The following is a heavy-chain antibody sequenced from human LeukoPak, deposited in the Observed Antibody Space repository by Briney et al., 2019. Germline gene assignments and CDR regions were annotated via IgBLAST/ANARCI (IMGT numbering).Heavy chain of an antibody. CDR3: AKSNPQYFRYSSSCFDY. D-gene: IGHD6-13*01. J-gene: IGHJ4*02. CDR1: GFTFSNYG. V-gene: IGHV3-33*06. Sequence: GGSLRLSCAASGFTFSNYGMHRVRQAPGKGLEWVAVIWYDGSNKYYADSVKGRFTISRDNSKNTLDLQMNSLRAEDTAVYYCAKSNPQYFRYSSSCFDYWGQGTLVTVSS. CDR2: IWYDGSNK.